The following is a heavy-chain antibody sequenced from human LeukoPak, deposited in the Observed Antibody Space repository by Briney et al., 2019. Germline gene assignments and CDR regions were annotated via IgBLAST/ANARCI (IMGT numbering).Heavy chain of an antibody. CDR3: AKDLYTSRYACCFDY. CDR1: GFTFSSYA. Sequence: PGGSLRLSCAASGFTFSSYAMHWVRQAPGKGLEWVSGVSGGGSSTYYADSVKGRFTISRDNSKNMLYLQMNSLRAEDTAVYYCAKDLYTSRYACCFDYWGQGTLVTVSS. CDR2: VSGGGSST. V-gene: IGHV3-23*01. J-gene: IGHJ4*02. D-gene: IGHD6-13*01.